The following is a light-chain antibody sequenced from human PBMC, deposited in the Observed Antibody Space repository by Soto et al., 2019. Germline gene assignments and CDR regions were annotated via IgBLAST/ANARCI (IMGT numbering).Light chain of an antibody. CDR2: NAS. V-gene: IGKV1-39*01. CDR1: QSSNSY. J-gene: IGKJ5*01. CDR3: QQSFSTLLIT. Sequence: DIQMTQSPSSLSASIGDGVTITCRASQSSNSYLNWYQQKPGKAPKLLISNASNLHSGVPSRFSGSGSGTDFTLNISSMQPEDFATYYCQQSFSTLLITFGKGTRLEI.